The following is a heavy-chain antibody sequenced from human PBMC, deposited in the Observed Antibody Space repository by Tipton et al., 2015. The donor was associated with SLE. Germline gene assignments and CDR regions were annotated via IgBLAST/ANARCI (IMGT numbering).Heavy chain of an antibody. CDR1: GFTFSSYW. D-gene: IGHD6-19*01. Sequence: LSLTCVASGFTFSSYWMSWVRQAPGKGLEWVANIKQDGSEKYYVDSVKGRFTISRDNAKNSLYLQMNSLRAEDTAVYYCAREGLAPGYWGQGTLVTVSS. CDR2: IKQDGSEK. J-gene: IGHJ4*02. CDR3: AREGLAPGY. V-gene: IGHV3-7*01.